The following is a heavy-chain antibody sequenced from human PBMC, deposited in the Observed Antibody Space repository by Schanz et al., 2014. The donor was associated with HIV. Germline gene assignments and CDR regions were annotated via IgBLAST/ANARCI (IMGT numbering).Heavy chain of an antibody. CDR3: ARGSWYSGDWYDDLYYYDVDV. Sequence: QVQLVESGGRVVQPGRSLRLSCAASGFTFSTYGMHWVRQAPGKGLEWVAVSSHDGSVKFYGDSVKGRFTISRDTFKNTVHLQMNSLRAEDTAVYFCARGSWYSGDWYDDLYYYDVDVWGQGTTVTVSS. CDR1: GFTFSTYG. D-gene: IGHD6-19*01. CDR2: SSHDGSVK. V-gene: IGHV3-33*05. J-gene: IGHJ6*02.